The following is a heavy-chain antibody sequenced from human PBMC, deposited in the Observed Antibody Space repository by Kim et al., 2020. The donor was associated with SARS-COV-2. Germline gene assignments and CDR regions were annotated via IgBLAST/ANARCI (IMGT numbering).Heavy chain of an antibody. V-gene: IGHV3-74*01. D-gene: IGHD1-1*01. CDR3: ARDQSRSGPTTFDF. Sequence: GDSGKGQFTISRDNARNTLYLQMNSLGADDTAVYYCARDQSRSGPTTFDFWGQGTPVTVSS. J-gene: IGHJ4*02.